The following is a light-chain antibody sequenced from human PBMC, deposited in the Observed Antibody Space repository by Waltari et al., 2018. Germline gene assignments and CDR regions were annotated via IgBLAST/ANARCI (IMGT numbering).Light chain of an antibody. V-gene: IGKV1-17*01. CDR2: AAS. CDR1: RAIRND. CDR3: LQQNTYPLT. Sequence: DIPMTQSPSSLSASVGDRVIITCRADRAIRNDLCWYQQKPGEVPKRLIFAASNLQSGVPSRFSGSGSETEFTLTISSLQPEDFATYYCLQQNTYPLTFGGGTKVEIK. J-gene: IGKJ4*01.